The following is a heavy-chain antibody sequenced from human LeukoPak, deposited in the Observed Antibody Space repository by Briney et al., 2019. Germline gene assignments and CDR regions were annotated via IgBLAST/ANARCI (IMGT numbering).Heavy chain of an antibody. J-gene: IGHJ6*03. D-gene: IGHD6-13*01. CDR1: GGSISSSPYY. CDR3: ARAPIAAVIHRDYYYYYMDV. V-gene: IGHV4-39*07. CDR2: IYYSGTT. Sequence: SETLSLTCTVSGGSISSSPYYWGWIRQPPGKGLEWIGSIYYSGTTHYNPSLESRVTISVDTSKNQFSLKLSSVTAADTAVYYCARAPIAAVIHRDYYYYYMDVWGKGTTVTISS.